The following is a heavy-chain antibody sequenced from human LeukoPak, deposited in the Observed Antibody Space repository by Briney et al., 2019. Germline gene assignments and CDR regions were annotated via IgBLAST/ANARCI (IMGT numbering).Heavy chain of an antibody. J-gene: IGHJ4*02. V-gene: IGHV4-4*07. CDR3: ARQTGSGLFILT. Sequence: SETLSLTCTVSGGSISSYYWSWIRQPAGKGLEWIGRIYISGSGSTNYNPSLKSQVSISIDTSKNQFSLRLTSVTAADTAVYYCARQTGSGLFILTGGQGTLVTVSS. CDR2: IYISGSGST. D-gene: IGHD3-9*01. CDR1: GGSISSYY.